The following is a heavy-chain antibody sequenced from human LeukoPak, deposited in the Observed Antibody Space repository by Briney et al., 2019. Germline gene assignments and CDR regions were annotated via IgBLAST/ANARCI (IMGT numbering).Heavy chain of an antibody. CDR1: GYTFTSYD. CDR2: INPNSGGT. J-gene: IGHJ3*02. D-gene: IGHD1-7*01. Sequence: GASVKVSCKASGYTFTSYDINWVRQATGQGLEWMGRINPNSGGTNYAQKFQGRVTMTRDTSISTAYMELSRLRSDDTAVYYCARDSKELELDAFDIWGQGTMVTVSS. CDR3: ARDSKELELDAFDI. V-gene: IGHV1-2*06.